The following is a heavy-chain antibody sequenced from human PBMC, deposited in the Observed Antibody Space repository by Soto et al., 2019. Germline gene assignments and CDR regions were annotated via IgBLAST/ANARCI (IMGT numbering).Heavy chain of an antibody. Sequence: GESLKISCKGSGYSFTSYWIGWVRQMPGKGLEWMGIIYPGDSDTRYSPSFQGQVTISADKSISTAYLQWSSLKASDTTMYYWARLGSVLTSHVYFYGMDVWGRGTTVTVCS. J-gene: IGHJ6*02. CDR3: ARLGSVLTSHVYFYGMDV. D-gene: IGHD3-9*01. CDR2: IYPGDSDT. CDR1: GYSFTSYW. V-gene: IGHV5-51*01.